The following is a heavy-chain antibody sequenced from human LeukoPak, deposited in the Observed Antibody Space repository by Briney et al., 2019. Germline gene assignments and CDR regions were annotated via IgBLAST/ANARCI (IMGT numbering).Heavy chain of an antibody. Sequence: SVKVSCKASGGTFSSYAISWVRQAPGQGLEWMGGIIPIFGTANYAQKFQGRVTITRDTSASTAYMELSSLRSEDMAVYYCARGTYYYGSGSYRRGNWFDPWGQGTLVTVSS. V-gene: IGHV1-69*05. CDR1: GGTFSSYA. J-gene: IGHJ5*02. CDR2: IIPIFGTA. CDR3: ARGTYYYGSGSYRRGNWFDP. D-gene: IGHD3-10*01.